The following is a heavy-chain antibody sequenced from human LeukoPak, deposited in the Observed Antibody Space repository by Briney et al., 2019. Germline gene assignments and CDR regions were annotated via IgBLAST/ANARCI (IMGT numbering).Heavy chain of an antibody. CDR1: GVSFNDYY. Sequence: SETLSVTCAVSGVSFNDYYWSWVRQTPGRGLEWIGEINHSGYTNDSPSLKSRVTLSIDTSRKQFSLNLRSVTVADTGIYYCTRMTTGHDYWGQGTLVTVSS. CDR2: INHSGYT. J-gene: IGHJ4*02. V-gene: IGHV4-34*01. D-gene: IGHD4-17*01. CDR3: TRMTTGHDY.